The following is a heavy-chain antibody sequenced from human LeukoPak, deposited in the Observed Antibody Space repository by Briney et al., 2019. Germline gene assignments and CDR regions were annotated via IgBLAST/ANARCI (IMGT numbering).Heavy chain of an antibody. Sequence: SETLSLTCTVSGGSVNSGNYYWTWIRQPVGKRLEWIGRIYTSGSTNYSPSLKSRVTISIDASNNQFSLRLSSVTAADTAVYYCASGYSSSWSSSYWYFDLWGRGTLVTVSS. CDR3: ASGYSSSWSSSYWYFDL. J-gene: IGHJ2*01. CDR2: IYTSGST. D-gene: IGHD6-13*01. CDR1: GGSVNSGNYY. V-gene: IGHV4-61*02.